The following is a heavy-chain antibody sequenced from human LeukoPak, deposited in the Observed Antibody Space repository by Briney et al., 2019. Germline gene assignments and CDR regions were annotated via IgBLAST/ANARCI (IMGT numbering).Heavy chain of an antibody. J-gene: IGHJ4*02. CDR2: IYYSGST. CDR3: ARDRLIGVVPAAIGAFDY. Sequence: TFSRYWMGWVRQPPGKGLEWIGSIYYSGSTYYNPSLKSRVTISVDMSKNQFSLKLSSVTAADTAVYYCARDRLIGVVPAAIGAFDYWGQGTLVTVSS. CDR1: TFSRYW. D-gene: IGHD2-2*01. V-gene: IGHV4-39*07.